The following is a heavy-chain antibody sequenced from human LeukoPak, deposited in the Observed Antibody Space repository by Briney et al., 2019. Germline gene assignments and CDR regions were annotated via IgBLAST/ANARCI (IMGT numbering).Heavy chain of an antibody. V-gene: IGHV5-51*01. CDR2: IYPDDSDT. Sequence: GESLKISCKGSGYSFTSYWIGWVRQMPGKGQEWMGIIYPDDSDTRYSPSFQGQVTISADKSISTASLQWSSLKASDTAMYYCARLSAVPRGEFDYWGQGTLVTVSS. CDR1: GYSFTSYW. CDR3: ARLSAVPRGEFDY. D-gene: IGHD3-16*01. J-gene: IGHJ4*02.